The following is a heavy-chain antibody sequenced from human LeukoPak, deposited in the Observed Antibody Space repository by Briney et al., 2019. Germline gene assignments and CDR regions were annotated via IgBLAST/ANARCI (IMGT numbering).Heavy chain of an antibody. V-gene: IGHV3-49*03. Sequence: GGSLRLSCTASGFTFGDYAMSWFRQAPGKGLEWVGFIRSKAYGGTTEYAASVKGRFTISRDDSKGIAYLQMNSLKTEDTAVYYCTRDAPVVGATGSFSDYWGQGTLVTVSS. CDR2: IRSKAYGGTT. CDR3: TRDAPVVGATGSFSDY. CDR1: GFTFGDYA. D-gene: IGHD1-26*01. J-gene: IGHJ4*02.